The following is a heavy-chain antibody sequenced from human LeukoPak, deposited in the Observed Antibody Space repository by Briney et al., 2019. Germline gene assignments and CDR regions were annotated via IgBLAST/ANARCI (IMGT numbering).Heavy chain of an antibody. Sequence: ASVKVSCKASGYTFTSYGISWVRQAPGQGLEWMGWISTYNGNTNYAQKLQGRVTMTTDTSTNTAYMELRSLRSDDTAVYYCARELGYYGSGSYFPGDYWGQGTLVTVSS. CDR3: ARELGYYGSGSYFPGDY. CDR2: ISTYNGNT. J-gene: IGHJ4*02. D-gene: IGHD3-10*01. V-gene: IGHV1-18*01. CDR1: GYTFTSYG.